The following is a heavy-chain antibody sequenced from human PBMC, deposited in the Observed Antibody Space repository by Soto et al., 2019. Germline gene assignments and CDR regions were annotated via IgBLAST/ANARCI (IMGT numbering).Heavy chain of an antibody. CDR2: IYYSGST. J-gene: IGHJ6*02. Sequence: QVQLQESGPGLVKPSETLSLTCTVSGGSISSYYWSWIRQPPGKGLEWIGYIYYSGSTNYNPSLKSRVTISVDTSKNQFSLKLSSVTAADTAVYYCARSTDYYYYGMDVWGQGTTVTVSS. V-gene: IGHV4-59*01. D-gene: IGHD1-26*01. CDR3: ARSTDYYYYGMDV. CDR1: GGSISSYY.